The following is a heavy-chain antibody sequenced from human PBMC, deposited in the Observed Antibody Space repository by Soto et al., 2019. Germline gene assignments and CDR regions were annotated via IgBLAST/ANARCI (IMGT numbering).Heavy chain of an antibody. CDR2: ISSSSSTI. D-gene: IGHD5-12*01. CDR3: ASILPLGYSGYPSHY. J-gene: IGHJ4*02. CDR1: GFTFSSYS. Sequence: GGSLRLSCAASGFTFSSYSMNWVRQAPGKGLEWVSYISSSSSTIYYADSVKGRFTISRDNAKNSLYLQMNSLRDEDTAVYYCASILPLGYSGYPSHYWGQGTLVTVSS. V-gene: IGHV3-48*02.